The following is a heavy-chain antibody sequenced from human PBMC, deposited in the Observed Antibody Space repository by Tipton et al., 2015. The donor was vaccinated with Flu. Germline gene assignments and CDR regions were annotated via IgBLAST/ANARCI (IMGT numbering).Heavy chain of an antibody. CDR1: GGSFTNYY. Sequence: TLSLTCAVYGGSFTNYYWTWLRQPPGKGLDWVGDINHNGGTNYNPSLKSLVTISLDKSKNQFSLKLTSVTAADTAVYYCARFPLRDSGIYWGQGSLVTVSS. CDR2: INHNGGT. D-gene: IGHD3-10*01. J-gene: IGHJ4*02. CDR3: ARFPLRDSGIY. V-gene: IGHV4-34*01.